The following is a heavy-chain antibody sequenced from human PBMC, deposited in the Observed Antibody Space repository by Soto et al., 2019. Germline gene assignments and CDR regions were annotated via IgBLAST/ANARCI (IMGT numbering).Heavy chain of an antibody. J-gene: IGHJ4*02. CDR2: IDPSDSYT. CDR3: ARLESPDCSGGSCDY. Sequence: PGESLKISCKGSGYSFTSYWISWVRQMPGKGLEWMGRIDPSDSYTNYSPSFQGHVTISADKSISTAYLQWSSLKASDTAMYYCARLESPDCSGGSCDYWGQGTLVTVSS. V-gene: IGHV5-10-1*01. D-gene: IGHD2-15*01. CDR1: GYSFTSYW.